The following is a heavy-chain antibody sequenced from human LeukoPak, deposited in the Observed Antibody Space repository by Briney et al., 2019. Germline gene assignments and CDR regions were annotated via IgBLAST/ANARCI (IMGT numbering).Heavy chain of an antibody. CDR1: GGSLSGYY. J-gene: IGHJ5*02. V-gene: IGHV4-34*01. CDR3: ARGEKLWFDLNWFDP. CDR2: INHSGST. D-gene: IGHD3-10*01. Sequence: NASETLSLTCAVYGGSLSGYYWSWIRQPPGKGLEWIGEINHSGSTNYNPSLKSRVTISVDTSKNQFSLKLSSVTAADTAVYYCARGEKLWFDLNWFDPWGQGTLVTVSS.